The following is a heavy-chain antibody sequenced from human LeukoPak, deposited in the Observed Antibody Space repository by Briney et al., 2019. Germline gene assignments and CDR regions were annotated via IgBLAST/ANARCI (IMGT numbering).Heavy chain of an antibody. Sequence: KPGGSLRLSCAASGFTFSSYSMNWVRQAPGKGLEWVSSISSSSSYIYYADSVKGRLTISRDNAKNSLYLQMNSLRAEDTAVYYCARAGTAMVPYYYYYYMDVWGKGTTVTVSS. CDR1: GFTFSSYS. V-gene: IGHV3-21*01. CDR2: ISSSSSYI. CDR3: ARAGTAMVPYYYYYYMDV. D-gene: IGHD5-18*01. J-gene: IGHJ6*03.